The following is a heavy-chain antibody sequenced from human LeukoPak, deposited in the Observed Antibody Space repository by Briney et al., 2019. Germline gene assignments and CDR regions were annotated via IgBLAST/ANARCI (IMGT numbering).Heavy chain of an antibody. D-gene: IGHD3-16*01. V-gene: IGHV3-30-3*02. J-gene: IGHJ4*02. CDR1: RFTFSNYA. CDR3: AKRPGGTPGGYYFDY. CDR2: MSYDGSNK. Sequence: PGWSLTLSCAASRFTFSNYAWHWVRQAPGKGLEWVAVMSYDGSNKYYADSVQGRFPNSRDNSKNTLYLQMNSLRAEDTAVYYCAKRPGGTPGGYYFDYWGQGTLVTVSS.